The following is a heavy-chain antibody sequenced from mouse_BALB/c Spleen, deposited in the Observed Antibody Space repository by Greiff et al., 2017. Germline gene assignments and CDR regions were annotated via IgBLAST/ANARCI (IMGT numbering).Heavy chain of an antibody. CDR3: ARESALDAMDY. Sequence: EVQLVESGGGLVKPGGSLKLSCAASGFTFSDYYMYWVRQTPEKRLEWVATISDGGSYTYYPDSVKGRFTITRDNAKNNLYLQMSSLKSEDTAMYYCARESALDAMDYWGQGTSVTVSA. J-gene: IGHJ4*01. CDR2: ISDGGSYT. V-gene: IGHV5-4*02. CDR1: GFTFSDYY.